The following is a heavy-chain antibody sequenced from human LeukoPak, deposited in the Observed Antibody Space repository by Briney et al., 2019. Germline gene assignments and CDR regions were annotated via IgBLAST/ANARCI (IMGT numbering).Heavy chain of an antibody. CDR3: ARVNINNWHSCDY. CDR2: IYHSGSP. CDR1: XXXXXSXXW. Sequence: SXTLSLTCAVSXXXXXSXXWWGWVXXXPGKGXXWXGEIYHSGSPNYNPSLKSRVTISVDKSRNHFSLNLSSVTAADTAVYYCARVNINNWHSCDYWGQGTLDTVSS. D-gene: IGHD1-1*01. J-gene: IGHJ4*02. V-gene: IGHV4-4*02.